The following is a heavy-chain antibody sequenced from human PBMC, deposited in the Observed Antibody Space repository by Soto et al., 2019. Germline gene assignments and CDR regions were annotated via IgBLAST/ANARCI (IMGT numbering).Heavy chain of an antibody. J-gene: IGHJ6*02. CDR1: NFTFSIHW. D-gene: IGHD4-4*01. CDR2: ITREGSST. CDR3: ARDSVNTFQYSYSMDV. V-gene: IGHV3-74*01. Sequence: GGSLRLSCAGANFTFSIHWMHWVLQAPGNGLVCVSRITREGSSTSYADSMKGRLTISRDNANNTLYLQMKNRRAEDTAVDYCARDSVNTFQYSYSMDVWGQGTTVTISS.